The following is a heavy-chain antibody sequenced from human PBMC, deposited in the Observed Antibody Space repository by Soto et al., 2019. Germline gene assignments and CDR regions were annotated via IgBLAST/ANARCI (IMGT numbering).Heavy chain of an antibody. D-gene: IGHD3-10*01. CDR1: GFTFTSSA. Sequence: GASVKVSCKASGFTFTSSAVQWVRQARGQRLEWIGWIVVGSGNTNYAQKFQERVTITRDMSTSTAYMELSSLRSEDTAVYYCAAVSAPITIVRGVLFDIWGQGTMVTVPS. J-gene: IGHJ3*02. CDR2: IVVGSGNT. CDR3: AAVSAPITIVRGVLFDI. V-gene: IGHV1-58*01.